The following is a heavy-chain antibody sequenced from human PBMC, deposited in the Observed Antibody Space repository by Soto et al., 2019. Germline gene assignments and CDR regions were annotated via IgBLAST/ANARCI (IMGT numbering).Heavy chain of an antibody. V-gene: IGHV1-18*01. D-gene: IGHD6-6*01. CDR3: ARRTEAARPFRSSYYCDGKDV. J-gene: IGHJ6*02. Sequence: ASVKVSCKASGYTFTSYGISWVRQAPGQGLEWMGWISAYNGNTNYAQKLQGRVTMTTDTSTSTAYMELRSLRSDDTAVYYCARRTEAARPFRSSYYCDGKDVWAQRTTVTVSS. CDR2: ISAYNGNT. CDR1: GYTFTSYG.